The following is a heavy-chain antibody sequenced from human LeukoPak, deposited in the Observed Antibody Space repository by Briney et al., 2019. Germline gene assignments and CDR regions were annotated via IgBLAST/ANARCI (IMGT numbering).Heavy chain of an antibody. CDR2: IYYRGST. D-gene: IGHD3-10*01. V-gene: IGHV4-59*01. J-gene: IGHJ5*02. CDR1: GGSISSYY. Sequence: SETLSLTCTVSGGSISSYYWSWIRQPPGKGLEWIGYIYYRGSTNYNPSLKSRVTISVDTSKHQFSLKLSSVTAADTAVYYCARDIPSYYYGSGSLGFDPWGQGTLVTVSS. CDR3: ARDIPSYYYGSGSLGFDP.